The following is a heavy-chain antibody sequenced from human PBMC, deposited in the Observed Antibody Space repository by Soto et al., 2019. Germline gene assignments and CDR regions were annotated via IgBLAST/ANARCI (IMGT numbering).Heavy chain of an antibody. D-gene: IGHD2-8*01. V-gene: IGHV4-59*01. J-gene: IGHJ4*02. CDR3: ARSNGGLFDY. Sequence: SETLSLTCTVSGGSISSYYWSWIRQPPGKGLEWIGYIYYSGSTNYNPSLKSRVTISVDTSKNQFSLKLSSVTAADTAAYYCARSNGGLFDYWGQGTLVTVSS. CDR1: GGSISSYY. CDR2: IYYSGST.